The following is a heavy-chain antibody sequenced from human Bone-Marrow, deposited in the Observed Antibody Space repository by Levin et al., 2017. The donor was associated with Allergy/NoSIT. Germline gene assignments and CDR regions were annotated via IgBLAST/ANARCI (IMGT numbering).Heavy chain of an antibody. CDR3: ARARIAVADHDYYYGMDV. CDR1: GDSVSSNSAA. D-gene: IGHD6-19*01. Sequence: SETLSLTCAISGDSVSSNSAAWNWIRQSPSRGLEWLGRTYYRSKWYNDYAVSVKSRITINPDTSKNQFSLQLNSVTPEDTAVYYCARARIAVADHDYYYGMDVWGQGTTVTVSS. CDR2: TYYRSKWYN. V-gene: IGHV6-1*01. J-gene: IGHJ6*02.